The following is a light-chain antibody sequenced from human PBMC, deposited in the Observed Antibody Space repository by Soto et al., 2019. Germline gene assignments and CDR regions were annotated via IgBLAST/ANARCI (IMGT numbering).Light chain of an antibody. V-gene: IGKV3-15*01. CDR3: QQSNNAPYT. J-gene: IGKJ2*01. CDR2: GAS. Sequence: EIVMTHSPATLSVSPGDRATLSCRASQTVRDNLAWYQQKPGQAPRLLTFGASTRATGIPARFSGSGSGTEFTFTIDILQGEDFALYYRQQSNNAPYTVGQGTKLEIK. CDR1: QTVRDN.